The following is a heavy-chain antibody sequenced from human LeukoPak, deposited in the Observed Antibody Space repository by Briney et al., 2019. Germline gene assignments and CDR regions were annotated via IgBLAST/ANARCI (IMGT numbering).Heavy chain of an antibody. CDR2: IYTSGST. D-gene: IGHD4-23*01. CDR1: GGSISSGSYY. J-gene: IGHJ5*02. Sequence: PSETLSLTCTVSGGSISSGSYYWSWIRQPAGKGLEWIGRIYTSGSTNYNPSLKSRVTISVDTSKNQFSLKLSSVTAADTAVYYCARGSTVVTPKGPGWVPFDPWGQGTLVTVSS. CDR3: ARGSTVVTPKGPGWVPFDP. V-gene: IGHV4-61*02.